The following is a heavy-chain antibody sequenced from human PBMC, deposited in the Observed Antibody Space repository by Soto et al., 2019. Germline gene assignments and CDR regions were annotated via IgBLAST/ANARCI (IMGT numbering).Heavy chain of an antibody. CDR3: AKDPCSGGSCYSVWFDP. J-gene: IGHJ5*02. Sequence: EVPLLESGGGLVQPGGSLRLSCAASGFTFSSYAMSWVRQAPGKGLEWVSAISGSGGSTYYADSVKGRFTISRDNSKNTLYLQMNSLRAEDTAVYYCAKDPCSGGSCYSVWFDPWGQGTLVTVSS. CDR1: GFTFSSYA. CDR2: ISGSGGST. V-gene: IGHV3-23*01. D-gene: IGHD2-15*01.